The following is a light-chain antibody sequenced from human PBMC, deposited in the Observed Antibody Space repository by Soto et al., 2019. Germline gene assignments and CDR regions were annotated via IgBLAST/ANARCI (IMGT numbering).Light chain of an antibody. CDR1: QSISNF. CDR3: QQSYSTPLT. V-gene: IGKV1-39*01. J-gene: IGKJ4*01. Sequence: DIQMTQSPSSLSASVGERVTITCRASQSISNFLNWYQQKPGKAPKLLIYAASSLQSGVPARFSGSGSGTDFTLTISSLQPEDFATYYCQQSYSTPLTFGGGTKVEMK. CDR2: AAS.